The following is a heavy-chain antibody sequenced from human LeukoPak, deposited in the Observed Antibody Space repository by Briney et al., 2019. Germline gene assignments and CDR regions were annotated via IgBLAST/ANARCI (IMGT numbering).Heavy chain of an antibody. CDR3: ARVRKLRTRGVMDPLDY. D-gene: IGHD3-10*01. Sequence: GSLRLSCEASGFTFNYYWLTWVRQAPGKGLEWVANIQQDGSEKYYVDSVKGRFIISRDNAKNSLYLQMNSLRAEDTAVYYCARVRKLRTRGVMDPLDYWGQGTLVTVSS. CDR1: GFTFNYYW. CDR2: IQQDGSEK. J-gene: IGHJ4*02. V-gene: IGHV3-7*01.